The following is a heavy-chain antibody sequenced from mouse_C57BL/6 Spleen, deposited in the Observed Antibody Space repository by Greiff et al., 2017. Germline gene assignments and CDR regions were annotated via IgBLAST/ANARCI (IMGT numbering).Heavy chain of an antibody. CDR2: IRSKSNNYAT. J-gene: IGHJ1*03. CDR1: GFSFNTYA. Sequence: EVQVVESGGGLVQPKGSLKLSCAASGFSFNTYAMNWVRQAPGKGLEWVARIRSKSNNYATYYADSVKDRFTISRDDSESMLYLQMNNLKTEDTAMYYCVRHYGYYFDVWGTGTTVTVSS. D-gene: IGHD2-2*01. V-gene: IGHV10-1*01. CDR3: VRHYGYYFDV.